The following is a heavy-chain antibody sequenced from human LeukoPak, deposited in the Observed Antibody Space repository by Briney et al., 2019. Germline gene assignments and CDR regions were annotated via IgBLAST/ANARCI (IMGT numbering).Heavy chain of an antibody. CDR1: GFTFRNYG. CDR3: ARDYSGYGQEEYFDY. V-gene: IGHV3-21*01. CDR2: ISSSSSYI. J-gene: IGHJ4*02. D-gene: IGHD5-12*01. Sequence: PGGSLRLSCAASGFTFRNYGVSWVRQAPGKGLEWVSSISSSSSYIYYADSVKGRFTISRDNAKNSLYLQMNSLRAEDTAVYYCARDYSGYGQEEYFDYWGQGTLVTVSS.